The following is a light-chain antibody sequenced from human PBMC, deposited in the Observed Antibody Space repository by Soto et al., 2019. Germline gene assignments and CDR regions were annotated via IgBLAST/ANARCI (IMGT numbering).Light chain of an antibody. CDR3: SSYTSSSTYV. V-gene: IGLV2-14*01. J-gene: IGLJ1*01. CDR1: SSDVGGYNY. Sequence: QSVLTQPASVSLSPGQSITISCTGTSSDVGGYNYVSWSQQHPGKAPQLMIYEVSNRPSGVSNRFSGSKSGNTASLTISGLQAEDEADYYCSSYTSSSTYVFGTGTKVTVL. CDR2: EVS.